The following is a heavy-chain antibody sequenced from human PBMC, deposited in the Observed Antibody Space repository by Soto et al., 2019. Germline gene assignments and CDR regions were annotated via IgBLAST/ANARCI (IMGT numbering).Heavy chain of an antibody. V-gene: IGHV4-59*01. D-gene: IGHD3-9*01. CDR3: ARGKHGTYYDILTGYEWGYFDY. J-gene: IGHJ4*02. Sequence: ASETLSLTCTVSGGSISSYYWSWIRQPPGKGLEWIGYIYYSGSTNYNPSLKSRVTISVDTSKNQFSLKLSSVTAADTAVYYCARGKHGTYYDILTGYEWGYFDYWGQGTLVTVSS. CDR2: IYYSGST. CDR1: GGSISSYY.